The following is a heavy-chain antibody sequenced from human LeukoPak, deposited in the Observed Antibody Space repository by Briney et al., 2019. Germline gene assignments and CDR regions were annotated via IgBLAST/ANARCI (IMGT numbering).Heavy chain of an antibody. CDR1: GGTFSSYA. Sequence: SVKVSCKASGGTFSSYAISWVRQAPGQGLEWMGGIIPIFGTANYAQKFQGRVTITTDESTSTAYMELSSLRSEDTAVYYCASGYPDYYGSGKLRTGNDYWGQGTLVTVSS. J-gene: IGHJ4*02. D-gene: IGHD3-10*01. CDR3: ASGYPDYYGSGKLRTGNDY. V-gene: IGHV1-69*05. CDR2: IIPIFGTA.